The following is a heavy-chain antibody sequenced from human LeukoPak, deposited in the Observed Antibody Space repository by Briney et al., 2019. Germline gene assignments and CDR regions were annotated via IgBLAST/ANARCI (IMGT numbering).Heavy chain of an antibody. CDR3: VRLYAY. CDR1: GFTFSNYF. D-gene: IGHD2/OR15-2a*01. J-gene: IGHJ4*02. Sequence: GGSLRLSCTASGFTFSNYFMHWVRQVPGEGPVWVSRITGDGGSTSYADSVKGRFTISRDNAKNTLYLQMNSLRAEDTALYYCVRLYAYWGQGTLVTVSS. CDR2: ITGDGGST. V-gene: IGHV3-74*01.